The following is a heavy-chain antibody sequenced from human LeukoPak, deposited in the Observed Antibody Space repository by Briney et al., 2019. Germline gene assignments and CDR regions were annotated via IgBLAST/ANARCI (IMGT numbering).Heavy chain of an antibody. D-gene: IGHD3-16*01. J-gene: IGHJ6*03. CDR2: IYYSGST. CDR3: ARETSQKGAHYMDV. Sequence: SETLSLTCTVSGGSISSYYWSWIRQHPGKELEWIGYIYYSGSTNYNPSLKSRVTISVDTSKNQFSLKLSSVTAADTAVYYCARETSQKGAHYMDVWGKGTTVTISS. CDR1: GGSISSYY. V-gene: IGHV4-59*01.